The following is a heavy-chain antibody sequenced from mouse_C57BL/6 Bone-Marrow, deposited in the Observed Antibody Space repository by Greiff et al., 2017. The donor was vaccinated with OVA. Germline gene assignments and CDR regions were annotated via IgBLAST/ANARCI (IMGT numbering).Heavy chain of an antibody. CDR1: GFNIKDYY. CDR3: ARFERWLSRDY. V-gene: IGHV14-2*01. Sequence: EVKVVESGAELVKPGASVKLSCTASGFNIKDYYMPWVKQRTEQGLEWIGRIDPEDGETKYAPKFQGKATITADTSSNTAYLQISSLTSEDTAVYYCARFERWLSRDYWGQGTSVTVSS. J-gene: IGHJ4*01. CDR2: IDPEDGET. D-gene: IGHD2-3*01.